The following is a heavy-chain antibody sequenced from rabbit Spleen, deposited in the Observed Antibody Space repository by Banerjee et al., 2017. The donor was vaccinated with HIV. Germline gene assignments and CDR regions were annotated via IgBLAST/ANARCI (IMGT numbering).Heavy chain of an antibody. J-gene: IGHJ6*01. CDR3: ARDAGSSFSTYGMDL. D-gene: IGHD8-1*01. V-gene: IGHV1S40*01. CDR2: IYTGSSGST. Sequence: QSLEESGGGLVQPEGSLTLTCTASGFSFSSSYYMCWVRQAPGKGLEWIACIYTGSSGSTYYASWAKGRFTCSKTSSTTVTLQMTSLTAADTATYFCARDAGSSFSTYGMDLWGPGTLVTV. CDR1: GFSFSSSYY.